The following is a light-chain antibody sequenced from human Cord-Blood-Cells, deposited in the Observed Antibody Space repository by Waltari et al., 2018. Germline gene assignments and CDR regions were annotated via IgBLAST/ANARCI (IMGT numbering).Light chain of an antibody. CDR2: AAS. CDR1: QSISSY. V-gene: IGKV1-39*01. Sequence: DIQMTQSPSSLSASVGARVTLTCRASQSISSYLNWYQQKPGKAPKLLIYAASSLQSGVPSRFSGSGSGTDFTLTISSLQPEDFATYDCQQSYSTPFTFGPGTKVDIK. CDR3: QQSYSTPFT. J-gene: IGKJ3*01.